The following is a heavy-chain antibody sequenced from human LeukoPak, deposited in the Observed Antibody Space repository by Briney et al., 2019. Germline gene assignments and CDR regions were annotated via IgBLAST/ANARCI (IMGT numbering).Heavy chain of an antibody. J-gene: IGHJ6*04. CDR1: GFTFSSYA. Sequence: GGSLRLSCAASGFTFSSYAMSWVRQAPGKGLEWVSYISSSGSTIYYADSVKGRFTISRDNAKNSLYLQMNSLRAEDTAVYYCARDRWIGSVDVWGKGTTVTVSS. V-gene: IGHV3-48*04. D-gene: IGHD4-23*01. CDR3: ARDRWIGSVDV. CDR2: ISSSGSTI.